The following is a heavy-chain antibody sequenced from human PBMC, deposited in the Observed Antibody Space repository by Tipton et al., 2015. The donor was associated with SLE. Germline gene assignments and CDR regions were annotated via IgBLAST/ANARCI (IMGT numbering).Heavy chain of an antibody. J-gene: IGHJ4*02. V-gene: IGHV4-59*12. CDR1: GGYISSYY. CDR2: IYYTGKT. Sequence: SLTCTVSGGYISSYYWSWIRQTPGKGLEWIGYIYYTGKTFHNPSLKSRVTISVDTSKNQFSLKLSSVTAADTAVYYCARGLFGWELPYWGQGTLVTVSS. CDR3: ARGLFGWELPY. D-gene: IGHD1-26*01.